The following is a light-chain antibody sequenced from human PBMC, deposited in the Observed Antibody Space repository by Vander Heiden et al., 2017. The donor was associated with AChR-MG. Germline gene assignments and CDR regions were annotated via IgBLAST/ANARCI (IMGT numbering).Light chain of an antibody. V-gene: IGKV1-33*01. CDR1: QDINKY. J-gene: IGKJ1*01. CDR3: QQYSSDLPVT. Sequence: DIQMTQSPSSLSASVGDRVTITCQASQDINKYLNWYQQKSGKAPKLLIYDASNLETGVPSRFSGSGSGTDFTFTISSLQPEDIATYFCQQYSSDLPVTFGQGTKVEIK. CDR2: DAS.